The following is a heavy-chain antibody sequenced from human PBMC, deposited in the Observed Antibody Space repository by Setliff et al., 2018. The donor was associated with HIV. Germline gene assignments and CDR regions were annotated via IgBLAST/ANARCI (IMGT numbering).Heavy chain of an antibody. J-gene: IGHJ4*02. CDR2: VDPEHGET. Sequence: ASVKVSCKASGYIFTDYYIHWVRQAPGKGLEWMGRVDPEHGETIYAEKFQGSVIITADLVTDTAYMDLSSLGSEDTAVYYCATFPPPRTPQGTCWGQGTRVTVSS. CDR1: GYIFTDYY. CDR3: ATFPPPRTPQGTC. V-gene: IGHV1-69-2*01.